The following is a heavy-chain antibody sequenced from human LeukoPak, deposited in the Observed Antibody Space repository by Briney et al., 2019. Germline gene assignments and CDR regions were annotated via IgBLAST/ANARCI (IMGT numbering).Heavy chain of an antibody. D-gene: IGHD6-19*01. CDR3: ARDLSAAFDS. CDR1: GFPFSSYG. Sequence: PGGSLRLSCAASGFPFSSYGMHWVRQAPGKGLEWVARLVYDERIDYANSVKGRFSISRDNSKNTLFLDMSDLRVEDTAVYYCARDLSAAFDSWGQGTLVTVSS. V-gene: IGHV3-33*01. CDR2: LVYDERI. J-gene: IGHJ4*02.